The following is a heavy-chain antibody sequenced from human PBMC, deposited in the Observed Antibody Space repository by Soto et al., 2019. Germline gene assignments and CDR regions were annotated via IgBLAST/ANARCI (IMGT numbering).Heavy chain of an antibody. J-gene: IGHJ4*02. CDR1: GFTFSSYG. CDR2: ISYDGSNK. V-gene: IGHV3-30*03. Sequence: QVQLVESGGGVVQPGRSLRLSCAASGFTFSSYGMHWVRQAPGKGLEWVAVISYDGSNKYYADSVKGRFTISRDNSKNTLYLQMNSLRAEDTAVYYCARITMIVAIDYWGQGTLVTVSS. CDR3: ARITMIVAIDY. D-gene: IGHD3-22*01.